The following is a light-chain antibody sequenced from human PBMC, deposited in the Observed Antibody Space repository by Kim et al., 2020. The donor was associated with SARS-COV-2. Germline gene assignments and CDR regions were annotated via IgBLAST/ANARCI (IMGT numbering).Light chain of an antibody. CDR2: YVN. CDR1: SSFFGGYND. CDR3: ISYTYSSPYV. J-gene: IGLJ1*01. Sequence: GQSLTISCTGTSSFFGGYNDVSWYQLHPGKAPNLMFYYVNYQPSEVSNRFTGSKSGNTACQIISGLQPEDDANYYCISYTYSSPYVSGTVTYVTV. V-gene: IGLV2-14*03.